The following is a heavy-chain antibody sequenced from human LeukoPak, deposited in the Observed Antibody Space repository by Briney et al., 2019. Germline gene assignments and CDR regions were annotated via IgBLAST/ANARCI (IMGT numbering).Heavy chain of an antibody. D-gene: IGHD3-3*01. V-gene: IGHV3-7*01. CDR2: INQDGSEK. CDR3: ARGGGFLVDY. CDR1: GLTFRSYW. J-gene: IGHJ4*02. Sequence: PGGSLRLSCAASGLTFRSYWMTWVRQAPGKGLEWVANINQDGSEKYYVDSVKGRFTISRDNAKNSLYLQMNSLRAEDTAVYYCARGGGFLVDYWGQRTLVTVSS.